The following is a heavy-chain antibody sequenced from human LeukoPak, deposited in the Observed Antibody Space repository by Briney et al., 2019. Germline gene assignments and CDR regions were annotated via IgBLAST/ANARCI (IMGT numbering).Heavy chain of an antibody. CDR2: IKQDGSEK. V-gene: IGHV3-7*01. Sequence: TGGSLRLSCAASGFTFSNYWMSWVRQAPGKGLEWVANIKQDGSEKYYVDSVKGRFTISRDNAKNSLYLQMNSLRVEDTAVYYCAGASGRGSWGQGTLVTASS. J-gene: IGHJ5*02. CDR1: GFTFSNYW. D-gene: IGHD6-6*01. CDR3: AGASGRGS.